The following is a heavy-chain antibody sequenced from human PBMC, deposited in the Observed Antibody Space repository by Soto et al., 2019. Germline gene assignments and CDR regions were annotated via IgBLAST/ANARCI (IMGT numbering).Heavy chain of an antibody. V-gene: IGHV3-23*01. Sequence: DVQLLESGGGLVQPGGSLRLSCAASGFTFSTYAMSWVRQAPGQGLEWVSGISGSLGSTYYADSVRGRFTISRDNSKNPLYLQMNSLRAEDTAVYYCAKAPPRGYSGYDPDYWGQGTLVTVSS. CDR2: ISGSLGST. J-gene: IGHJ4*02. D-gene: IGHD5-12*01. CDR1: GFTFSTYA. CDR3: AKAPPRGYSGYDPDY.